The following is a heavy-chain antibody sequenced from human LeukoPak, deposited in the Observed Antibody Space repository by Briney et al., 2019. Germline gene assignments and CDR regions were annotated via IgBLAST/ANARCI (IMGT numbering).Heavy chain of an antibody. CDR3: ARHPRESFGSGSEEYYYYYYMDV. D-gene: IGHD3-10*01. CDR2: IYYSGST. V-gene: IGHV4-39*01. Sequence: SETLSLTCTVSGGSISSSSYYWGWIRQPPGKGLEWIGSIYYSGSTYYNPSLKSRVTISVDTSKNQFSLKLSSVTAADTAVYYCARHPRESFGSGSEEYYYYYYMDVWGKGTTVTVSS. CDR1: GGSISSSSYY. J-gene: IGHJ6*03.